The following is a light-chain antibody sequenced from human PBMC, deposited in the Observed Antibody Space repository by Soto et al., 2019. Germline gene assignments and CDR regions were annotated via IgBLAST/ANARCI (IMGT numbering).Light chain of an antibody. CDR3: GSWDSSLSAYV. Sequence: QSVLTQPPSVSAAPGQRVTISCSGSSSNIGGNSVSWYQQLPGTAPKILIYDDDKRPSGIPDRFSGSKSGTSATLGITGFQTGDEADYYCGSWDSSLSAYVFGTGTKVTL. CDR1: SSNIGGNS. CDR2: DDD. J-gene: IGLJ1*01. V-gene: IGLV1-51*01.